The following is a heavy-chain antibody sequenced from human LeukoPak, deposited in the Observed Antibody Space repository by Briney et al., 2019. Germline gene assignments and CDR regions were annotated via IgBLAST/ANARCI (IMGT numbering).Heavy chain of an antibody. CDR3: VKDNEAGGSPFDR. CDR1: GFILRSHA. CDR2: ISDNGGST. V-gene: IGHV3-64D*06. D-gene: IGHD1-1*01. Sequence: GGSLRLSCSASGFILRSHAMHWVRQAPGKGLEYVSRISDNGGSTYYADSVKGRFTISRDNSKNTLYLQMSSLRAVDSAVYYCVKDNEAGGSPFDRWGQGTLVTVSS. J-gene: IGHJ4*02.